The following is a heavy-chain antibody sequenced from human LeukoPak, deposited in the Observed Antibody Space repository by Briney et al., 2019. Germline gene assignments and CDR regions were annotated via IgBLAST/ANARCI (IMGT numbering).Heavy chain of an antibody. CDR1: GGSINGHY. J-gene: IGHJ4*02. D-gene: IGHD6-19*01. CDR2: FNYKGST. V-gene: IGHV4-59*08. CDR3: ARRDTGWNYCDY. Sequence: PSETLSLTCTISGGSINGHYWSWMRQPPGKRLEWIGDFNYKGSTKYNPSLKSRVTISVDTSKNHLSLNLTSVLAADTAIYYCARRDTGWNYCDYWGQGILVTVSS.